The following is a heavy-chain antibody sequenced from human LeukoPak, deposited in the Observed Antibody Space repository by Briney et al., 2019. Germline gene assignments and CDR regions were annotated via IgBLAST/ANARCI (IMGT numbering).Heavy chain of an antibody. Sequence: PGGSLRLSCAASGFIFSSYGMHWVRQAPGKGLEWVAVISYDGSNKYYADSVKGRFTISRDNSENTLYLQMDSLRAEDTAVYYCGKGGRWYSSGPSYFDYWGQGTLVTVSS. CDR2: ISYDGSNK. CDR1: GFIFSSYG. CDR3: GKGGRWYSSGPSYFDY. V-gene: IGHV3-30*18. D-gene: IGHD5-18*01. J-gene: IGHJ4*02.